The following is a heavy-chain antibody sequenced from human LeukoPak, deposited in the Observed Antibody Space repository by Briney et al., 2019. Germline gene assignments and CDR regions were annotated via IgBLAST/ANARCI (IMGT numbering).Heavy chain of an antibody. CDR1: GLTGSSNY. V-gene: IGHV3-53*01. CDR3: ARLYRSGWCFDY. J-gene: IGHJ4*02. D-gene: IGHD6-19*01. Sequence: GSLRLSCAASGLTGSSNYMGWVRQASGKGLEWVSIIYSDGNTYYADSVKGRFTISRDNSKNTLYLQMNSLRAEDTAVYYCARLYRSGWCFDYWGQGTLVTVSS. CDR2: IYSDGNT.